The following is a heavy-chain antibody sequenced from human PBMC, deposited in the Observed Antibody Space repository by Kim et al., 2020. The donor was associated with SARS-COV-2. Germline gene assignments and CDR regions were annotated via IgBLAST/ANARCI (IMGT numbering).Heavy chain of an antibody. CDR3: GSGGDCSGGSCYVPAGY. CDR2: IHPNSGGT. CDR1: GYTFTGYY. D-gene: IGHD2-15*01. Sequence: SVKVSCKASGYTFTGYYMHWVRQAPGQGLEWMGRIHPNSGGTNYAQKFQGRVTMTRDTSISTAYMELNRLRSDDTAVYYCGSGGDCSGGSCYVPAGYWGQGTLVNVSS. J-gene: IGHJ4*02. V-gene: IGHV1-2*06.